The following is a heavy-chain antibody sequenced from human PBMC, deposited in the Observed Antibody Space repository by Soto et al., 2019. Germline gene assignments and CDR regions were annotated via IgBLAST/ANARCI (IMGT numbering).Heavy chain of an antibody. CDR2: IIPIFGTA. V-gene: IGHV1-69*12. Sequence: QVQLVQSGAEVKKPGSSVKVSCKASGGTFSSYAISWVRQAPGQGLEWMGGIIPIFGTANYAQKFQGRVTITADESTSTGYMELSSLRSEDTAVYYCARDKGYYDSSGYYLVYWGQGTLVTVSS. CDR1: GGTFSSYA. J-gene: IGHJ4*02. D-gene: IGHD3-22*01. CDR3: ARDKGYYDSSGYYLVY.